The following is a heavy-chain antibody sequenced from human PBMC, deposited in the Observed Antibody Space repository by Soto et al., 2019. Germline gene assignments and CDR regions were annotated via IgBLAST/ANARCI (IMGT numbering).Heavy chain of an antibody. J-gene: IGHJ6*02. CDR2: INHSGST. Sequence: LSLTCAVYGGSFSGYYWSWIRQPPGKGLEWIGEINHSGSTNYNPSLKSRVTISVDTSKNQFSLKLSSVTAADTAVYYCARGPRLVVVITPVMDVWGQGTTVTVSS. CDR3: ARGPRLVVVITPVMDV. D-gene: IGHD3-22*01. CDR1: GGSFSGYY. V-gene: IGHV4-34*01.